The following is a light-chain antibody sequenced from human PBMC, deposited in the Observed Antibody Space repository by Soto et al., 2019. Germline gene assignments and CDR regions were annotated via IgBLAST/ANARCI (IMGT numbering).Light chain of an antibody. J-gene: IGKJ1*01. Sequence: TQSPATLSASMGDRVTISCRASQSITNYLAWYQHKPGQAPRLLIYGASIRATGIPVRFSGSGSGTDFTLTITRLEPEDFAVYYCQRYGASTTFGQGTKV. CDR2: GAS. CDR1: QSITNY. V-gene: IGKV3-20*01. CDR3: QRYGASTT.